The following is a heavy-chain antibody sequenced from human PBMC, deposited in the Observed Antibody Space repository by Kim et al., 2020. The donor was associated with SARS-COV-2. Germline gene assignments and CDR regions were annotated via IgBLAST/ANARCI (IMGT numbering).Heavy chain of an antibody. D-gene: IGHD3-3*01. CDR2: ISGSGGRT. J-gene: IGHJ4*02. CDR3: ARGGADYDFSIAY. Sequence: GGSLRLSCAASGFTFRSYALSWVRQAPGKGLEWVSSISGSGGRTYYADSVKGRFTISRDNSKNMLYLQMNSLRAEDTAVYYCARGGADYDFSIAYWGQG. CDR1: GFTFRSYA. V-gene: IGHV3-23*01.